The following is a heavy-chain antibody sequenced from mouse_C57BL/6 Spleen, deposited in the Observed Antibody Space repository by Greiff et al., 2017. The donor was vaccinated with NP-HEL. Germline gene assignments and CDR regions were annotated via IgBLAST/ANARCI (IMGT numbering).Heavy chain of an antibody. CDR2: ISSGSSTI. V-gene: IGHV5-17*01. Sequence: EVNVVESGGGLVKPGGSLKLSCAASGFTFSDYGMHWVRQAPEKGLEWVAYISSGSSTIYYADTVKGRFTISRDNAKNTLFLQMTSLRSEDTAMYYCARHGYYAYYAMDYWGQGTSVTVSS. CDR3: ARHGYYAYYAMDY. J-gene: IGHJ4*01. CDR1: GFTFSDYG. D-gene: IGHD2-3*01.